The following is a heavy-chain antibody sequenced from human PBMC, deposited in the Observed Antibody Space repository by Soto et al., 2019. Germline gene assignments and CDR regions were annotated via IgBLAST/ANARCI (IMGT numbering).Heavy chain of an antibody. CDR3: AIEVAPLVVVPADRRGGFDY. Sequence: QVQLVESGGGVVQPGRSLRLSCAASGFTFSSYGMHWVRQAPGKGLEWVAVIWYDGSNKYYADSVKGRFTISRVNSKNSLYLQMNSLSAEDTAVYYCAIEVAPLVVVPADRRGGFDYWGQGPLVAVSS. D-gene: IGHD2-2*01. J-gene: IGHJ4*02. V-gene: IGHV3-33*01. CDR2: IWYDGSNK. CDR1: GFTFSSYG.